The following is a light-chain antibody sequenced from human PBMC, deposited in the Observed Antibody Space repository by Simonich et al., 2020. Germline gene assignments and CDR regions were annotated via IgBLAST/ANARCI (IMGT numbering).Light chain of an antibody. Sequence: DVVMTQSPLSLPVTLGQPASISCRSSQSLVHSDGNTYLNWFQQWHGQSPRRLIYKVSNRDSGVPDRFSGSGSGTDFTLKISRVEAEDVGVYYCMQGTHWPPWTFGQGTKVEIK. J-gene: IGKJ1*01. CDR1: QSLVHSDGNTY. CDR3: MQGTHWPPWT. CDR2: KVS. V-gene: IGKV2-30*02.